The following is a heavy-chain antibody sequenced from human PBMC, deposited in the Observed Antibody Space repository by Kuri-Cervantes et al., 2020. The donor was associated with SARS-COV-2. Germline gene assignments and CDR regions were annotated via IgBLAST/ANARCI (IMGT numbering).Heavy chain of an antibody. CDR3: AREKLAGYYYYYMDV. Sequence: GESLKISCAASGFTFSSYWMRWVRQAPGKGLVWVSRINSDGSSTSYADSVKGRFTVSRDNSKNTLYLQMNSLRAEDTAVYYCAREKLAGYYYYYMDVWGKGTTVTVSS. D-gene: IGHD1-1*01. J-gene: IGHJ6*03. V-gene: IGHV3-74*01. CDR1: GFTFSSYW. CDR2: INSDGSST.